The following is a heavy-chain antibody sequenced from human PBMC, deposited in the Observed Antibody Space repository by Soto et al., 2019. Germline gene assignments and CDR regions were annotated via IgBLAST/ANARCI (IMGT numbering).Heavy chain of an antibody. Sequence: ASVKVSCKASGYTFTSYGISWVRQAPGQGLEWMGWISAYNGNTNYAQKLQGRVTMTTDTSTSTAYMELRSLRSDDTAVYYCARGGDDILTGYPNWFDPWGQGTLVTVSS. J-gene: IGHJ5*02. V-gene: IGHV1-18*01. D-gene: IGHD3-9*01. CDR1: GYTFTSYG. CDR2: ISAYNGNT. CDR3: ARGGDDILTGYPNWFDP.